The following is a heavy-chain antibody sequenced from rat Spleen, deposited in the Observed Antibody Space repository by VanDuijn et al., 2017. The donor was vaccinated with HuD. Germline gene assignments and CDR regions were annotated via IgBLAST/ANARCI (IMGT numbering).Heavy chain of an antibody. CDR3: ARRGYNNYYFDY. D-gene: IGHD1-10*01. CDR2: ISHDGSGT. CDR1: GFTFSRSA. V-gene: IGHV5-29*01. Sequence: EVQLVESGGGLVQPGRSLKLSCAASGFTFSRSAMAWVRQAPTKGLEWVATISHDGSGTDYRDSVKGRFTISRDNAKSTPYLKMDSLRSEDTATYYCARRGYNNYYFDYWGQGVMVTVSS. J-gene: IGHJ2*01.